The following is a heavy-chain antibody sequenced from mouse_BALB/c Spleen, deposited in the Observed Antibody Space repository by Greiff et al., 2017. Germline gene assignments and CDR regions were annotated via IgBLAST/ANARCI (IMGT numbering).Heavy chain of an antibody. J-gene: IGHJ4*01. CDR1: GFTFSSFG. CDR3: ARGGNYAYYYAMDY. D-gene: IGHD2-1*01. CDR2: ISSGSSTI. Sequence: EVKVVESGGGLVQPGGSRKLSCAASGFTFSSFGMHWVRQAPEKGLEWVAYISSGSSTIYYADTVKGRFTISRDNPKNTLFLQMTSLRSEDTAMYYCARGGNYAYYYAMDYWGQGTSVTVSS. V-gene: IGHV5-17*02.